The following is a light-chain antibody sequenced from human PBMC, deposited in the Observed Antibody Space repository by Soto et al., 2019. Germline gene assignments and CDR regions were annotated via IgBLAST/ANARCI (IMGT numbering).Light chain of an antibody. V-gene: IGKV3-15*01. CDR2: GAS. CDR1: QSVSSN. J-gene: IGKJ1*01. CDR3: QQSNNWPQW. Sequence: EIVMTQSPATLSVSPGERATLSCRASQSVSSNLAWYQQKPGQAPRLLIYGASTRATGIPARFSGSRSGTEFTLTISSLQAEAFAVYYCQQSNNWPQWFGQGTKVEIK.